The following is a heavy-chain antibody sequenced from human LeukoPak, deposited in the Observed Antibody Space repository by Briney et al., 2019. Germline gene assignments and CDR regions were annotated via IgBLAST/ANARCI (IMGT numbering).Heavy chain of an antibody. Sequence: QPGGSLRLSCAGSGFTFSIYSMNWVRQAPGKGLEWVSYISSSSSTIYYADSVKGRFTISRDNSKNTLYLQMSSLRAEDTAIYYCAKDTSTRWYSSTPLPGDCWGQGTLVTVSS. V-gene: IGHV3-48*01. CDR2: ISSSSSTI. CDR1: GFTFSIYS. D-gene: IGHD6-13*01. J-gene: IGHJ4*02. CDR3: AKDTSTRWYSSTPLPGDC.